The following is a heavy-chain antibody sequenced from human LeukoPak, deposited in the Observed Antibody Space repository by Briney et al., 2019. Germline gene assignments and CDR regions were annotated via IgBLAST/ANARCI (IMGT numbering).Heavy chain of an antibody. CDR3: ASAKLGSNIPTGLPY. V-gene: IGHV3-21*01. D-gene: IGHD7-27*01. CDR2: ISSSGSP. CDR1: GFTFSRYS. J-gene: IGHJ4*02. Sequence: GGSLRLSCAASGFTFSRYSMTWVRLAPGKGLEWVSSISSSGSPYYADSVRGRFNISRDNAKNSLNLQMNGLRAEDTAIYYCASAKLGSNIPTGLPYWRQATLVTVSS.